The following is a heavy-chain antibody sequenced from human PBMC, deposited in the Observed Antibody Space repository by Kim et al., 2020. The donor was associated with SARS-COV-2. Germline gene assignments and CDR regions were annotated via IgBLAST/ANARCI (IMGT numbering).Heavy chain of an antibody. CDR3: TTTGSSLSPSDVVSRLRYFDWLPPSGY. D-gene: IGHD3-9*01. V-gene: IGHV3-15*01. CDR1: GFTFSNAW. CDR2: IKSKTDGGTT. J-gene: IGHJ4*02. Sequence: GGSLRLSCAASGFTFSNAWMSWVRQAPGKGLEWVGRIKSKTDGGTTDYAAPVKGRFTISRDDSKNTLYLQMNSLKTEDTAVYYCTTTGSSLSPSDVVSRLRYFDWLPPSGYWGQGTLVTVSS.